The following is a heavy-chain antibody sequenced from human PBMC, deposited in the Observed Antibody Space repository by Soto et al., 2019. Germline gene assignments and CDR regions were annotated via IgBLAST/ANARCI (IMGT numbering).Heavy chain of an antibody. V-gene: IGHV4-31*03. Sequence: QVQLQESGPGLVKPSQTLSLTCTVSGGSISSDGYYWSWIRQHPVKGLEWIGYIHRSGNTQYNPSLKRRISISLDTSKNQFSLKLSSVIAADTAVYYCARDGRGGSSYVVDVFDVWGQGTMVTVSS. CDR3: ARDGRGGSSYVVDVFDV. CDR2: IHRSGNT. J-gene: IGHJ3*01. CDR1: GGSISSDGYY. D-gene: IGHD5-18*01.